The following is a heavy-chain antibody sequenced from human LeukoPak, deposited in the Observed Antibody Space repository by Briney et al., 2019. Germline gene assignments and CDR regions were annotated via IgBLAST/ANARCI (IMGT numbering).Heavy chain of an antibody. CDR1: GGSFSGYY. Sequence: SETLSLTCAVYGGSFSGYYWSWIRQPPGKGLEWIGEINHSGSTSYNPSLKSRVTISVDTSKNQFSLKLSSVTAADTAVYYCARLGAYGSGTIMGLDPWGQGTLVTVSS. CDR2: INHSGST. D-gene: IGHD3-10*01. CDR3: ARLGAYGSGTIMGLDP. V-gene: IGHV4-34*01. J-gene: IGHJ5*02.